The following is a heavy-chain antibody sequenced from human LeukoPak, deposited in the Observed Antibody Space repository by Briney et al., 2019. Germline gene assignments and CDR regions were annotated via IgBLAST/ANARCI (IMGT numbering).Heavy chain of an antibody. CDR2: IESDGSST. CDR3: AREHRGAGATVDY. J-gene: IGHJ4*02. D-gene: IGHD1-26*01. V-gene: IGHV3-74*01. Sequence: GSLRLSCAASGFTFSSHWMHWVRQAPGKGLVWVSRIESDGSSTSYADSVRGRFTISRDNAKNTLYLQMNSLGAEDTAVYYCAREHRGAGATVDYWGQGTLVTVSS. CDR1: GFTFSSHW.